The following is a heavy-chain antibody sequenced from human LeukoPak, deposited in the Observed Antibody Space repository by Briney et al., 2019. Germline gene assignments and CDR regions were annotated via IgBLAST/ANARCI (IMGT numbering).Heavy chain of an antibody. D-gene: IGHD3-10*02. Sequence: GGSLRLSCAASGLTFSNYEINWVRQAPGKGLEWVSYISNGGNIRYYADSVKGRFTISRDNAKNSLYLQMNSLRAEDTAVYYCAELGITMIGGVWGKGTTVTISS. CDR2: ISNGGNIR. V-gene: IGHV3-48*03. J-gene: IGHJ6*04. CDR1: GLTFSNYE. CDR3: AELGITMIGGV.